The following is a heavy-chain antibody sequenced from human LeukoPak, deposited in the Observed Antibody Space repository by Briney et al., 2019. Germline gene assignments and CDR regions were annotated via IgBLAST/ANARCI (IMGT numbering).Heavy chain of an antibody. CDR2: INSNGGRT. CDR1: GFTSKKYA. V-gene: IGHV3-64D*06. J-gene: IGHJ4*02. CDR3: VKDLYYDNSGYYSGAFDY. D-gene: IGHD3-22*01. Sequence: GGSLRLSCSASGFTSKKYAMHWVRQALGKGLEYVSAINSNGGRTYYADSVKGRSTISRDNSKNTLFLQMSSLRVEDTAVYYCVKDLYYDNSGYYSGAFDYWGQGTLVTVSS.